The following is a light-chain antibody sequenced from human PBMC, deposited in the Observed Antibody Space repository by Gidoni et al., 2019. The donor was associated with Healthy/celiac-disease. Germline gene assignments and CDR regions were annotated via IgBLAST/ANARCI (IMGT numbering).Light chain of an antibody. CDR3: QQSYSTPRYT. V-gene: IGKV1-39*01. Sequence: DIQMTQSPSSLSASVGDRVTITYRASQSISSYLNWYQQKPGKAPKLLIYAASSLQSGVPSRFSGSGSGTDFTLTISSLQPEDFATYYCQQSYSTPRYTFGQXTKLEIK. CDR2: AAS. J-gene: IGKJ2*01. CDR1: QSISSY.